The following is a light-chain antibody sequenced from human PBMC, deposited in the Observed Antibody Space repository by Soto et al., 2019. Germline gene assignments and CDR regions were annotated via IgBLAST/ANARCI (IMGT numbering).Light chain of an antibody. J-gene: IGKJ4*01. CDR3: QQSYSTPLT. V-gene: IGKV1-39*01. CDR1: QSISSY. Sequence: DIQMTHSPSSLSSSVVYRVSITCVASQSISSYLNWYQQKPGKAPKLLIYAASSLQSGVPSRFSGSGSGTDFTLTISSLQPEDFATYYCQQSYSTPLTFGGGTKVDIK. CDR2: AAS.